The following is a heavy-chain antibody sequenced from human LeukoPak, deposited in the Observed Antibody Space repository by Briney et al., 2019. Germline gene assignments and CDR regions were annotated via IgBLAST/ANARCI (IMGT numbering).Heavy chain of an antibody. CDR2: IYHSGTT. CDR3: ASVDPSMGTNY. D-gene: IGHD5-18*01. CDR1: GYSISSGYY. J-gene: IGHJ4*02. V-gene: IGHV4-38-2*01. Sequence: SETLSLTCAVSGYSISSGYYWGWIRQPPGKGLEWIGSIYHSGTTYYNPPLKSRVTISLDTSKHQFSLRLNSVTAADTAVYYCASVDPSMGTNYWGQGTLVTVSS.